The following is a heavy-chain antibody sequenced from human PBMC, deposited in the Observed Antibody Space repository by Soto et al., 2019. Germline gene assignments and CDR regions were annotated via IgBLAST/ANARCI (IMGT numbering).Heavy chain of an antibody. Sequence: SETLSLTCTVSGGSISSYYWSWIRQPPGKGLEWIGYIYYSGSTNYNPSLKSRVTISVDTSKNQFSLKLSSVTAADTAVYYCARAVGSYYDFHMDVWGKGTALAFS. CDR2: IYYSGST. CDR1: GGSISSYY. CDR3: ARAVGSYYDFHMDV. J-gene: IGHJ6*03. V-gene: IGHV4-59*01.